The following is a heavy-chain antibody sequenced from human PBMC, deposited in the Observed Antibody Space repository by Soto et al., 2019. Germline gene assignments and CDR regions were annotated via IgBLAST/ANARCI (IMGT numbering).Heavy chain of an antibody. V-gene: IGHV4-59*08. J-gene: IGHJ6*02. CDR2: IYYSGST. D-gene: IGHD1-26*01. CDR1: GGSISSYY. Sequence: QVQLQESGPGLVKPSETLSLTCTVSGGSISSYYWSWIRQPPGKGLEWIGYIYYSGSTNYNPSLKSRVTISVDTSKNQFSLKLSSVTAADTAVYYCARRRRWEGMDVWGQGTTVTVSS. CDR3: ARRRRWEGMDV.